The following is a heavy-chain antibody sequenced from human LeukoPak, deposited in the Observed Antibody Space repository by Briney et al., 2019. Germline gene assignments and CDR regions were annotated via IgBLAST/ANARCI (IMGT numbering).Heavy chain of an antibody. CDR1: GGSISSYY. CDR2: INASGST. V-gene: IGHV4-4*07. CDR3: AREGGDPRWLDP. J-gene: IGHJ5*02. Sequence: PSETLSLTCTVSGGSISSYYWTWIRQSAGKGLEWIGRINASGSTNYNPSLRSRVTMSVNTSKNQFSLNLTSVTAADTAVYSCAREGGDPRWLDPWGQGTLVTVSS. D-gene: IGHD6-25*01.